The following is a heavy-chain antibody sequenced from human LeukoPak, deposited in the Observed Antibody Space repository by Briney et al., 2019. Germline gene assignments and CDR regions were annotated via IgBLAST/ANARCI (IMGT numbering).Heavy chain of an antibody. CDR1: SGSISSSSYY. Sequence: SETLSLTCTVSSGSISSSSYYWGWIRQPPGKGLEWIGSIHYSGSTYYNPSLRSRVTISVDTSKNQFSLKLSSVTAADTAVYYCARGRIIDYGDYVDAFDIWGQGTMVTVSS. CDR3: ARGRIIDYGDYVDAFDI. CDR2: IHYSGST. J-gene: IGHJ3*02. D-gene: IGHD4-17*01. V-gene: IGHV4-39*07.